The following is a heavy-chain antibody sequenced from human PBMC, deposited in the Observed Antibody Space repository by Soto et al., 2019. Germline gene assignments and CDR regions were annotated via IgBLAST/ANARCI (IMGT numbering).Heavy chain of an antibody. V-gene: IGHV1-18*01. CDR1: GYTFTSYG. CDR3: ARGVDYDSSGSWFDP. Sequence: GASVKVSCTASGYTFTSYGIRWVRQAPGQGLEWMGWISAYNGNTNYAQKLQGRVTMTTDTSTSTAYMELRSLRSDDTAVYYCARGVDYDSSGSWFDPWGQGTLVTSPQ. J-gene: IGHJ5*02. D-gene: IGHD3-22*01. CDR2: ISAYNGNT.